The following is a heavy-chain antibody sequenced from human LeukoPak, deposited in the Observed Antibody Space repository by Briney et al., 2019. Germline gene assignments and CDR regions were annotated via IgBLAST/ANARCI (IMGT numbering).Heavy chain of an antibody. D-gene: IGHD3-3*01. V-gene: IGHV3-48*01. J-gene: IGHJ4*02. CDR2: ISISSTTI. CDR1: GFTFSSYS. CDR3: ASEIIFGSFDY. Sequence: GSLRLSCAVSGFTFSSYSMNWVRQAPGKGLEWVSYISISSTTIYYADSVKGRFTISRDNSKNTLYLQMNSLRAEDTAVYYCASEIIFGSFDYWGQGTLVTVSS.